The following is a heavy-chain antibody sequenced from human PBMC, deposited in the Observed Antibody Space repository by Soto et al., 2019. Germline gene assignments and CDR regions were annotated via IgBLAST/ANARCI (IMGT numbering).Heavy chain of an antibody. D-gene: IGHD6-6*01. CDR2: IYPGDSDT. Sequence: GESLKISCKGSGYSFTIYLIGWVRQMPGKGLEWMGIIYPGDSDTRYSPSFQGQVTISADKSISTAYLQWSSLKASDTAMYYCARQGSSSRVAEDYWGQGTLVTVSS. CDR3: ARQGSSSRVAEDY. CDR1: GYSFTIYL. J-gene: IGHJ4*02. V-gene: IGHV5-51*01.